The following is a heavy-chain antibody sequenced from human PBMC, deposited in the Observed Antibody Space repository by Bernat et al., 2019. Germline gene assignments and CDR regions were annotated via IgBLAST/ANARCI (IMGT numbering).Heavy chain of an antibody. J-gene: IGHJ4*02. CDR2: INNSGGST. Sequence: EVQLLESGGGLVQPGGSLRLSCAASGFTFSGYDMSWVRQAPGKGLEWVSGINNSGGSTYYADSVKGRFTISRDNSKNTLYLQMNSLRAEDTAIYYCAKDAPRTSGWYYFDYWGQGTLVTVSS. V-gene: IGHV3-23*01. CDR1: GFTFSGYD. CDR3: AKDAPRTSGWYYFDY. D-gene: IGHD6-19*01.